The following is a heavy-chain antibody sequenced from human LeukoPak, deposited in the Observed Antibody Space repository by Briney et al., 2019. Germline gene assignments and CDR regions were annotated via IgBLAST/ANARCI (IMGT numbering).Heavy chain of an antibody. CDR2: IKEDGTEK. V-gene: IGHV3-7*01. Sequence: PGGSLRLSCVASGFTFSSYWMSWFRQAPGKGLEWVANIKEDGTEKHYADSVRGRFTIFRDNAKNSLYLQMNSLRAEDTSVYYCARDAMRGGDYDNWGHGTLVTVSS. CDR1: GFTFSSYW. J-gene: IGHJ4*01. D-gene: IGHD3-16*01. CDR3: ARDAMRGGDYDN.